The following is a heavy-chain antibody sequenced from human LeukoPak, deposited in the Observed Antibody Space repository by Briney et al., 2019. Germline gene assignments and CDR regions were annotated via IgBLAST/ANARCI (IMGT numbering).Heavy chain of an antibody. J-gene: IGHJ4*02. CDR3: ARDQGGTYSDY. Sequence: PGGSLRLSCAAAVSTLNTYWMTWFRHTPGEGMEWVSLIWYVGSDKYYADSVKGRFTISRGNSKNTLYLQMNTLRAEDTAVYYCARDQGGTYSDYWGQGTLVTVSS. D-gene: IGHD1-1*01. CDR1: VSTLNTYW. CDR2: IWYVGSDK. V-gene: IGHV3-33*08.